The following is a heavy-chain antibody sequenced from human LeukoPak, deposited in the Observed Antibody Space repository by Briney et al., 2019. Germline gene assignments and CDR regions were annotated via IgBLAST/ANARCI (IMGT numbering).Heavy chain of an antibody. V-gene: IGHV3-21*01. CDR1: GFTFSSYS. CDR2: ISSSSSYI. CDR3: ARSRIYSNYVGVYYYYMDV. J-gene: IGHJ6*03. Sequence: GGSLRLSCAASGFTFSSYSMDWVRQAPGKGLERVSSISSSSSYIYYADSVKGRFTISRDNAKNSLYLQMNSLRAEDTAVYYCARSRIYSNYVGVYYYYMDVWGKGTTVTVSS. D-gene: IGHD4-11*01.